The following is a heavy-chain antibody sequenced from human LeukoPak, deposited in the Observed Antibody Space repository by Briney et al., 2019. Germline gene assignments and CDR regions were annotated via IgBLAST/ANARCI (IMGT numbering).Heavy chain of an antibody. CDR3: ASNFNYYDSSGYYSPFDY. D-gene: IGHD3-22*01. CDR2: ISSSSSYI. Sequence: PGGSLRLSCAASGFTFSSYSMNWVRQAPGKGLEWVSSISSSSSYIYYADSVKGRSTISRDNAKNSLYLQMNSLRAEDTAVYYCASNFNYYDSSGYYSPFDYWGQGTLVTVSS. CDR1: GFTFSSYS. J-gene: IGHJ4*02. V-gene: IGHV3-21*01.